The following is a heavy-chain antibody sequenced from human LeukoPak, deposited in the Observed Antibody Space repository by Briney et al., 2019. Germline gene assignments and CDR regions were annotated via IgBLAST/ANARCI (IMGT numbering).Heavy chain of an antibody. CDR3: ARLSRGSYFNFDY. CDR1: GVSISSSSYY. CDR2: IYYSGST. Sequence: KPSETLSLTCTVSGVSISSSSYYWGWIRQPPGKGLEWIGSIYYSGSTYYNPSLKSRVTISVDTSKNQFSLKLSSVTAADTAVYYCARLSRGSYFNFDYWGQGTLVTVSS. V-gene: IGHV4-39*01. D-gene: IGHD3-10*01. J-gene: IGHJ4*02.